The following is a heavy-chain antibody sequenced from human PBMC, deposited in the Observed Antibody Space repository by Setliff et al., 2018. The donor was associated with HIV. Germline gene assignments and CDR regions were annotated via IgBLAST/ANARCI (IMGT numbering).Heavy chain of an antibody. CDR3: AKSFNSGPTNWNIDV. J-gene: IGHJ6*03. Sequence: PGGSLRLSCAVSGLTFSRYGFHWVRQVPGKGLDWVTFIQYDESNKYYGDSVRGRFTISRDNSKNTLYLQMNSLRSEDTAVYFCAKSFNSGPTNWNIDVWGTGTTVT. CDR1: GLTFSRYG. V-gene: IGHV3-30*02. CDR2: IQYDESNK. D-gene: IGHD1-20*01.